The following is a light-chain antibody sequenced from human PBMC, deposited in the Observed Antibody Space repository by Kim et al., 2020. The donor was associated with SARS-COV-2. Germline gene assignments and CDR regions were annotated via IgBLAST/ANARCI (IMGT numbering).Light chain of an antibody. V-gene: IGKV1-5*01. Sequence: VTVTCRASHSISSLLASYQQNPGNAPNVLIYDASSLESGVPSTFSGSGSGTEFSLTISSLQPDDFATYSCQQYNTCLTFGGGTKVDIK. CDR2: DAS. CDR3: QQYNTCLT. CDR1: HSISSL. J-gene: IGKJ4*01.